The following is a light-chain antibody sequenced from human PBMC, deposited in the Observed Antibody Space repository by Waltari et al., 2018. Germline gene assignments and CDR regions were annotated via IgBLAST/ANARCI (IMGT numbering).Light chain of an antibody. CDR1: SRDVGDSDF. CDR2: DVT. V-gene: IGLV2-14*03. Sequence: QSALAQPASVSGSPGQSITISCTGTSRDVGDSDFVPWYQQHPGNAPKLMIYDVTHRPPGVSLRFSGSKSGNTASLTISGLQADDEADYYCSSYSTSSTLFVFGSGTKVTVL. CDR3: SSYSTSSTLFV. J-gene: IGLJ1*01.